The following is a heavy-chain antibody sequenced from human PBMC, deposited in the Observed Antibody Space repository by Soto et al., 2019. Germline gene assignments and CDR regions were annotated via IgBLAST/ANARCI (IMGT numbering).Heavy chain of an antibody. V-gene: IGHV3-33*01. CDR2: IWYDGSNK. CDR3: ARDTVPYYYDSSGLRQDYYYYGMDV. D-gene: IGHD3-22*01. Sequence: GGSLRLSCAASGFTFSSYGMHWVRQAPGKGLEWVAVIWYDGSNKYYADSVKGRFTISRDNSKNTLYLQMNSLRAEDTAVYYCARDTVPYYYDSSGLRQDYYYYGMDVWGQGTTVTVSS. J-gene: IGHJ6*02. CDR1: GFTFSSYG.